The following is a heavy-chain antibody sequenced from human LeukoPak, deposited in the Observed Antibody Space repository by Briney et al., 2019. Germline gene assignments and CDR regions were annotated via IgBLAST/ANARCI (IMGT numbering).Heavy chain of an antibody. D-gene: IGHD2-15*01. V-gene: IGHV4-39*07. CDR1: GGSISSSSYY. J-gene: IGHJ3*02. Sequence: SETLSLTCTVSGGSISSSSYYWGWIRQPPGKGLEWIGSIYYSGSTYYNPSLKSRVTISVDTSKNQFSLKLSSVTAADTAVYYCARDRRILDAFDIWGQGTMVTVSS. CDR2: IYYSGST. CDR3: ARDRRILDAFDI.